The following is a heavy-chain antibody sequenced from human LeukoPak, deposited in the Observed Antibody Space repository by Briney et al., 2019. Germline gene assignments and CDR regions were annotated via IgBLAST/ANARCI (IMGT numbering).Heavy chain of an antibody. V-gene: IGHV4-34*01. CDR2: INHSGST. J-gene: IGHJ5*02. Sequence: SETLSLTCAVYGGSFSGYYWSWIRQPPGKGLEWIGEINHSGSTNYNPSLKSRVTISVDTSKNQFSLKLSSVTAADTAVYYWARGRRYCSSTSCSNNWFDPWGQGTLVTVSS. CDR3: ARGRRYCSSTSCSNNWFDP. D-gene: IGHD2-2*01. CDR1: GGSFSGYY.